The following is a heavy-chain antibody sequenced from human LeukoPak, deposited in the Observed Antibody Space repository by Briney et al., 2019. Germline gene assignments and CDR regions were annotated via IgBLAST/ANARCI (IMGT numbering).Heavy chain of an antibody. J-gene: IGHJ4*02. D-gene: IGHD1-14*01. Sequence: ASVKVSCKVSEYTVTELSFHWVRQAPGEGLEWMGGFDDENDETIYAQKFQGRVTVTQDTSTDTAYMELSSLRSEDTAVYYCATEKAWNHGGFDYWGQGTPVIVSS. CDR2: FDDENDET. CDR1: EYTVTELS. CDR3: ATEKAWNHGGFDY. V-gene: IGHV1-24*01.